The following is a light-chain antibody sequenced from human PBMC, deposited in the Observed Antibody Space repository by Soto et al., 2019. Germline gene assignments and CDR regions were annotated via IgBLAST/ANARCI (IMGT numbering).Light chain of an antibody. CDR1: QSVSNNY. J-gene: IGKJ1*01. CDR2: GAS. V-gene: IGKV3-20*01. CDR3: QQYGSSGT. Sequence: EIVLTQSPGTLSLSPGERAPLSYRASQSVSNNYLAWYQQKPGQAPRLLIYGASNRATGIPDRFSGSGSGTDFTLTISRLEPEDFAVYYCQQYGSSGTFGQGTKVVMK.